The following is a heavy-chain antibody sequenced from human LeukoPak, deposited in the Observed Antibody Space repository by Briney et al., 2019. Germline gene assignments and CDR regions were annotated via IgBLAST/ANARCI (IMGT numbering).Heavy chain of an antibody. CDR1: GYTFTGYY. CDR2: INTNTGNP. D-gene: IGHD3-3*01. V-gene: IGHV7-4-1*02. CDR3: ARGLFGESLDY. J-gene: IGHJ4*02. Sequence: ASVKVSCKASGYTFTGYYMHWVRQAPGQGLEWMGWINTNTGNPTYAQGFTGRFVFSLDTSVSTTYLQISSLKAEDTAVYYCARGLFGESLDYWGQGTLVTVSS.